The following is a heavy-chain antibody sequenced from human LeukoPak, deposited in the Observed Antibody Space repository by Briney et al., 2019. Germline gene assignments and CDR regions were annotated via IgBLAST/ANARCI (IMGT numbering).Heavy chain of an antibody. Sequence: SVKVSCKASGGTFISYAISWVRQAPGQGLEWMGGIIPILGTANYAQKFQGRVTITADESTSTAYMELSSLRSEDTAVYYCARARREDIVVVPAALEKYYYYYGMDVWGQGTTVTVSS. V-gene: IGHV1-69*13. CDR2: IIPILGTA. CDR3: ARARREDIVVVPAALEKYYYYYGMDV. J-gene: IGHJ6*02. CDR1: GGTFISYA. D-gene: IGHD2-2*01.